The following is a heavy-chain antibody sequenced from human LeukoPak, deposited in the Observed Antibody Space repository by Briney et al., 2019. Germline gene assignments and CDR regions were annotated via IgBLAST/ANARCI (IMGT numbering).Heavy chain of an antibody. J-gene: IGHJ5*02. D-gene: IGHD6-13*01. CDR2: KYYRSKWYN. V-gene: IGHV6-1*01. CDR1: GDSVSSNSAA. Sequence: SQTVSLTCAISGDSVSSNSAAWNWIRQSPSRGLEWLGRKYYRSKWYNDYAVSVKSRITTNPDTSKNQFSLQLNSVTPEDTAVYYCARDRIAAAGTMGFDPWGQGTLVTVSS. CDR3: ARDRIAAAGTMGFDP.